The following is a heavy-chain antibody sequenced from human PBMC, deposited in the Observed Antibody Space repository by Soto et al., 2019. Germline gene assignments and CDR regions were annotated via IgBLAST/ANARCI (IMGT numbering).Heavy chain of an antibody. CDR2: IYYSGST. J-gene: IGHJ5*02. V-gene: IGHV4-31*03. CDR1: DGSISSGGYY. D-gene: IGHD6-13*01. CDR3: ATGISIAAAGDNWFDP. Sequence: LSHTCTVSDGSISSGGYYRSWIHKHPGKGLEWIGYIYYSGSTYYNPSLKSRVTISVDTSKNQFSLKLSSVTAADTAVYYCATGISIAAAGDNWFDPWGQGTLVSVSS.